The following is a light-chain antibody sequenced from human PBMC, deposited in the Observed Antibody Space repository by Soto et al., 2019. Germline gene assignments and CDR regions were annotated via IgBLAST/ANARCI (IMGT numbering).Light chain of an antibody. CDR2: ATS. J-gene: IGKJ5*01. V-gene: IGKV3-20*01. CDR3: QHFGSSPPVT. CDR1: QSVSSRY. Sequence: IVLTQSPGTLSLSPGETAALSCRASQSVSSRYLAWYQQKSGQAPRLLIYATSSRATDIPDRFIGYGSGTDFTLTISGLEPEDFAVYFCQHFGSSPPVTFGQGTRLEIK.